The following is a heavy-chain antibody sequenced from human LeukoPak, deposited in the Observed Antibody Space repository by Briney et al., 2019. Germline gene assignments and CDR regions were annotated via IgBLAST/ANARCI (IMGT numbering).Heavy chain of an antibody. CDR1: GGTFSRYA. J-gene: IGHJ4*02. CDR3: ATGKYDSSGFAFDY. CDR2: IIPIFGSP. D-gene: IGHD3-22*01. Sequence: ASVKVSCKASGGTFSRYAFSWVRQAPGQGLEWMGGIIPIFGSPNYAQKFQGRVTITADDSTNTFYMELSNLTSEDTAVYYCATGKYDSSGFAFDYWGLGTLVTVSS. V-gene: IGHV1-69*13.